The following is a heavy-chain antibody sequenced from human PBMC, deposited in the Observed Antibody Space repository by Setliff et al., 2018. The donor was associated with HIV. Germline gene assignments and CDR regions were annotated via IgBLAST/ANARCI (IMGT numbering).Heavy chain of an antibody. V-gene: IGHV4-59*11. CDR3: ARDPPAVRWFGEFYDMDV. CDR1: GGSISSRY. D-gene: IGHD3-10*01. CDR2: VYCSGST. Sequence: SETLSLTCTVSGGSISSRYWSWIRQPPGKGLEWIGSVYCSGSTNYNPSLKSRVTISVDTSKNQFSLKLSSVTAADTAVYYCARDPPAVRWFGEFYDMDVWGQGTTVTVSS. J-gene: IGHJ6*02.